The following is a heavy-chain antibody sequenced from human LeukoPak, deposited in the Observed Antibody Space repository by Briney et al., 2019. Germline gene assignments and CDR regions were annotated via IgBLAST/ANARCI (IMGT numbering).Heavy chain of an antibody. CDR1: GGSFTASY. CDR3: ARVTGGGNVAYWYFDL. D-gene: IGHD4-23*01. Sequence: SETLSLTCGVDGGSFTASYWSWIRQSPGKGLEWIGEIHHAGDTNYNPSLKSRVTISLDIYKAQFSLNLKFVTAADTAVYYCARVTGGGNVAYWYFDLWGRGTLVTVSS. J-gene: IGHJ2*01. CDR2: IHHAGDT. V-gene: IGHV4-34*01.